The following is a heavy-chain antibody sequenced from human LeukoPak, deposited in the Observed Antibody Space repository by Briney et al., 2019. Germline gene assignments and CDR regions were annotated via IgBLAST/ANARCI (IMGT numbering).Heavy chain of an antibody. J-gene: IGHJ4*02. CDR3: ASLGGYQNGNFDY. CDR2: IFPSGTT. D-gene: IGHD2-2*01. Sequence: PSETLSLTCAVSGYSISSGNHWGWIRQPPDKGLEWIGSIFPSGTTYYNPSLKSRVTISIYTSKNQFSLKLISVTAADTAVYYCASLGGYQNGNFDYWGQGTLVTASS. CDR1: GYSISSGNH. V-gene: IGHV4-38-2*01.